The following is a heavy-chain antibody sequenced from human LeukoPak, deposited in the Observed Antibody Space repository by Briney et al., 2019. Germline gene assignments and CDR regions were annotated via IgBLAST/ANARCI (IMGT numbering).Heavy chain of an antibody. V-gene: IGHV4-59*01. J-gene: IGHJ4*02. CDR2: IYNSGRG. CDR1: GGSISSYC. Sequence: SETLSLTCTVSGGSISSYCWSWIRQPPGKGLEWIGYIYNSGRGNYNPSLKSRVTISVDTSNNQFSLKLSSVTAADTAVYYCARSYYGSGSYYSLDYWGQGTLVTVSS. CDR3: ARSYYGSGSYYSLDY. D-gene: IGHD3-10*01.